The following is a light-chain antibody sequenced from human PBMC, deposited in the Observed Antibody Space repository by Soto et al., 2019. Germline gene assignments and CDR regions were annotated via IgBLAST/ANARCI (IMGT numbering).Light chain of an antibody. V-gene: IGKV3D-15*01. CDR1: QTGSTS. CDR2: GET. CDR3: QQYNNWPGT. Sequence: PGDTATLSCKASQTGSTSLSWYQQKPGQPPRLLIYGETFRATGIPDRFSGSGSGTEFTLTISSLQSEDFAVYYCQQYNNWPGTFGQGTKVDIK. J-gene: IGKJ1*01.